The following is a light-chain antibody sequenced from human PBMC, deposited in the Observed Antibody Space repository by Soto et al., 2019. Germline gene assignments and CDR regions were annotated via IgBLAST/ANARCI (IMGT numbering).Light chain of an antibody. V-gene: IGKV3-15*01. Sequence: DIVMTQSPDSLAVSLGERATINCRASQSVSSNLAWYQQKPGQAPRLLIYGASTRATGIPARFSGSGSGTDFTLTISSLQPEDIATYYCQNYYSAPRTFGQGTKVDI. CDR1: QSVSSN. CDR3: QNYYSAPRT. CDR2: GAS. J-gene: IGKJ1*01.